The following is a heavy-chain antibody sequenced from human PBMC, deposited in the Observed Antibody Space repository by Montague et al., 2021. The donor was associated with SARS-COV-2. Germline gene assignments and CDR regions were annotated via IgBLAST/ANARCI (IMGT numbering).Heavy chain of an antibody. Sequence: CAISGDSVSSNSVACSWNRQSPERGPEWQGRTYYRSKWYSDYAPSVRGRLTVNPDASKNEFSLELNYVTPEDTAVYYCVRYSGWFYFDFWGQGTLVTVSS. CDR3: VRYSGWFYFDF. V-gene: IGHV6-1*01. CDR1: GDSVSSNSVA. D-gene: IGHD6-19*01. J-gene: IGHJ4*02. CDR2: TYYRSKWYS.